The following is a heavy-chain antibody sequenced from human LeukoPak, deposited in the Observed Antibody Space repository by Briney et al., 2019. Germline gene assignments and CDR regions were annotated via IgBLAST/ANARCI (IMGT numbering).Heavy chain of an antibody. Sequence: GESLKISCQGSRYGFTMSWISWVRQTPGKGLEWMGRIDPADSYTNYSPSFQGHVSISVDKSISTAYLHWTSLKASDTAMYYCARRDGYSPIPDAFDIWGQGTMVTVSS. V-gene: IGHV5-10-1*01. J-gene: IGHJ3*02. CDR1: RYGFTMSW. D-gene: IGHD5-24*01. CDR3: ARRDGYSPIPDAFDI. CDR2: IDPADSYT.